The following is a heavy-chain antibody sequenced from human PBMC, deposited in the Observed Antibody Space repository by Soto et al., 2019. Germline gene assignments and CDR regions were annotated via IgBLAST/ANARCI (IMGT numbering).Heavy chain of an antibody. D-gene: IGHD3-10*01. CDR3: TRATSGVGMDL. Sequence: VGSLRLSCAALVFTYNSYDMIWVRQVTGKGLEWIASMGGAGAREYSGSVKGRFIISRDNAKNSLYLQMDSLRVADTGVYYCTRATSGVGMDLWGHATPVTVSS. CDR1: VFTYNSYD. CDR2: MGGAGAR. J-gene: IGHJ6*02. V-gene: IGHV3-13*01.